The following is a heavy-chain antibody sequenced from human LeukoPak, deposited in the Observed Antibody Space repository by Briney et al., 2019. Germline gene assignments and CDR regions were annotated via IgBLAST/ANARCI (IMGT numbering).Heavy chain of an antibody. V-gene: IGHV3-9*02. CDR2: IRWNGGII. D-gene: IGHD4-23*01. CDR3: AKEGRYGNSFDY. Sequence: GRSLRLPCGASGFTSDDYAMHWVRQAPGKGLEWVSGIRWNGGIIGYADSAKGRFTISRDNAKNSLYLQMNSLRAEDMALYYCAKEGRYGNSFDYWGQGTLVTVSS. CDR1: GFTSDDYA. J-gene: IGHJ4*02.